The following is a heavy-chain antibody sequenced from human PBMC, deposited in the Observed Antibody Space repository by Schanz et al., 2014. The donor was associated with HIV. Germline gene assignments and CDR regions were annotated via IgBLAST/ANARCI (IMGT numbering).Heavy chain of an antibody. J-gene: IGHJ6*02. V-gene: IGHV3-23*04. CDR1: GLTLSSYG. CDR3: ARSPSYGMDV. Sequence: EVQLVESGGGLVKPGGSLRLSCAASGLTLSSYGMSWVRQAPGKGLEWVSSISGGSGSTFYADSVKGRFTISRVNSKNTLYLQMNSLRDEDTAVYYCARSPSYGMDVWGQGTTVTVSS. CDR2: ISGGSGST.